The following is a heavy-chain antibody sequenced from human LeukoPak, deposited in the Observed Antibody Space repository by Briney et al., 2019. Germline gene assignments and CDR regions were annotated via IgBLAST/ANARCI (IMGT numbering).Heavy chain of an antibody. V-gene: IGHV3-30*18. D-gene: IGHD6-19*01. J-gene: IGHJ4*02. CDR3: AKRYSSGWYYLDY. CDR1: GFTFNSYG. CDR2: ISYDETDK. Sequence: PGGSLRLSCAASGFTFNSYGMHWVRQAPGKGLEWVAVISYDETDKYYADSVKGRFTVSRDNSKNTLYLQMNSLRAEDTAVYYCAKRYSSGWYYLDYWGQGTLVIVSS.